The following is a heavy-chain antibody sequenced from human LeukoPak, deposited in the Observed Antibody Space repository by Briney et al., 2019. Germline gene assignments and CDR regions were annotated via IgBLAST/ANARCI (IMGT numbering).Heavy chain of an antibody. V-gene: IGHV5-51*01. CDR2: IYPGDSDT. D-gene: IGHD3-22*01. Sequence: GESLKISCKGSGYSFTSYWIGWVRQMPGKGLEWMGIIYPGDSDTRYSPSFQGQVTISADKSISTAYLQWSSLKASDTAMYYCARQALQYYYDSSGNSFDYWGQGTLVTVSS. J-gene: IGHJ4*02. CDR3: ARQALQYYYDSSGNSFDY. CDR1: GYSFTSYW.